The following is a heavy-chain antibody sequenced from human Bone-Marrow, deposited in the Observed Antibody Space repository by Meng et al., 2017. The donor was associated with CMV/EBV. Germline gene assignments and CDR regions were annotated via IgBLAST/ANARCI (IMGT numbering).Heavy chain of an antibody. CDR2: IYYSGST. J-gene: IGHJ6*02. V-gene: IGHV4-30-4*08. Sequence: SETLSLTCTVSGGSISSGDYYWSWIRQPPGKGLEWIGYIYYSGSTYYNPSLKSRVTISVDTSKNQFSLKLSSVTAADTAVYYCARDSAYYGMDVWGQGTTVTVSS. CDR3: ARDSAYYGMDV. CDR1: GGSISSGDYY.